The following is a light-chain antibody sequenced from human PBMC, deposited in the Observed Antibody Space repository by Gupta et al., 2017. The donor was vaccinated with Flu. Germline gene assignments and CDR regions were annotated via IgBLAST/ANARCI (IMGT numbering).Light chain of an antibody. CDR1: SGHSSYA. J-gene: IGLJ2*01. CDR2: LNSDGSH. V-gene: IGLV4-69*01. CDR3: QTWGTGILV. Sequence: QLVLTQSPSASASLGASVKITCHLSSGHSSYAIAWHQQQPEKGPRYLMKLNSDGSHSKGDGIPDPFSGSSSGAERYLTISSLQSEDDADYYCQTWGTGILVFGGGTKLTVL.